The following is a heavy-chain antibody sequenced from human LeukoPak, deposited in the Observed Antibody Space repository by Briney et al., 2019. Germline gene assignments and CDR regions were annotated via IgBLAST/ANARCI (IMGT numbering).Heavy chain of an antibody. CDR3: ASELVVSLDY. D-gene: IGHD2-15*01. Sequence: GGSLRLSCAASGFTFSSYEMNWVRQAPGKGLEWVSYISSSGSTIYYADSVKGRFTISRDSAKNSLYLQMNSLRAEDTAVYYCASELVVSLDYWGQGTLVTVSS. CDR2: ISSSGSTI. V-gene: IGHV3-48*03. J-gene: IGHJ4*02. CDR1: GFTFSSYE.